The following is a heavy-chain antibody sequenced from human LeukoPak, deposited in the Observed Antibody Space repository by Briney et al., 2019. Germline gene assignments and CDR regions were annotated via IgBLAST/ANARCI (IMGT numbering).Heavy chain of an antibody. CDR1: GFTVSSSS. V-gene: IGHV3-66*01. D-gene: IGHD6-19*01. Sequence: GGSLRLSCAASGFTVSSSSMNWVRQAPGKGLEWVSVISSGGNTYYADSVKGRFTIPRDSSRNTLSLQMHGLRADDTAIYYCARGQEQFSSPWQWGPRRKNFYYYGMDVWGQGTTVTVSS. CDR3: ARGQEQFSSPWQWGPRRKNFYYYGMDV. CDR2: ISSGGNT. J-gene: IGHJ6*02.